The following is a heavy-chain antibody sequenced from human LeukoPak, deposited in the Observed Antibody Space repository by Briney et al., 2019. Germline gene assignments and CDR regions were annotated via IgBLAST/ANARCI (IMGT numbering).Heavy chain of an antibody. CDR2: ISSSSSYI. CDR1: GFTFSSYS. V-gene: IGHV3-21*01. CDR3: ARAKRRGDTAMVTYYYYGMDV. J-gene: IGHJ6*02. D-gene: IGHD5-18*01. Sequence: KPGGSLRLSCAASGFTFSSYSMNWVRQAPGKGLEWVSSISSSSSYIYYAESVKGRFTISRDNAKNSLYLQMNSLRAEDTAVYYCARAKRRGDTAMVTYYYYGMDVWGQGTTVTVSS.